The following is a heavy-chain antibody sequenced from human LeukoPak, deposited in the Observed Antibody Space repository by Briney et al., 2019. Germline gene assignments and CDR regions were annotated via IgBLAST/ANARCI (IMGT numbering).Heavy chain of an antibody. D-gene: IGHD2-8*01. Sequence: GGCLRLSCAASGFTFSNYWMHWVRQTPGKGLVWVSRINTEGSTSYADSVKGRFTISRDNAKNTLYLQMNSLRAEDTAVYYCARDLMVGSPFDSWGQGTLVTVSS. J-gene: IGHJ4*02. V-gene: IGHV3-74*01. CDR2: INTEGST. CDR1: GFTFSNYW. CDR3: ARDLMVGSPFDS.